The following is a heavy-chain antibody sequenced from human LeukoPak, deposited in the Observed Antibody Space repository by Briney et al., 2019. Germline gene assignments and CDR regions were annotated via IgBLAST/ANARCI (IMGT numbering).Heavy chain of an antibody. D-gene: IGHD2-2*01. J-gene: IGHJ6*02. CDR3: AREDIVVVPAAGGGYYYYGMDV. CDR1: GFTFSSYG. Sequence: GGSLRLSCAASGFTFSSYGMHWVRQAPGKGLEWVAVIWYDGSNKYYADSVKGRFTISRDNSKNTLYLQMNSLGAEDTAVYYCAREDIVVVPAAGGGYYYYGMDVWGQGTTVTVSS. CDR2: IWYDGSNK. V-gene: IGHV3-33*01.